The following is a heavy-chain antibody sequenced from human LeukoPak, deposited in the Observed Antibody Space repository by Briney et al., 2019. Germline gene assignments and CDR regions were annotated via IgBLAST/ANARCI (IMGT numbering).Heavy chain of an antibody. D-gene: IGHD3-16*01. CDR3: ARGAGVWLRGWNWFDP. J-gene: IGHJ5*02. CDR1: GFTFSTYG. CDR2: LGSDGKTT. V-gene: IGHV3-30*03. Sequence: GRSLRLSCAASGFTFSTYGTHWVRQAPGKGLEWVAVLGSDGKTTYYADSVKGRFTISRDNSKNTLHLQMNSLRAEDMAVYYCARGAGVWLRGWNWFDPWGQGTLVTVSS.